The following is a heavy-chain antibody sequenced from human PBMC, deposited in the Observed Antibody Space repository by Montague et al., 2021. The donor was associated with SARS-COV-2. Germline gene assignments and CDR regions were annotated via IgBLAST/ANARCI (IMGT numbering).Heavy chain of an antibody. V-gene: IGHV3-30-3*02. Sequence: SLRLSCAASGFTFSSFAMHWVRQAPGKGLEWVAVIWYDGSNEYYADSVKGRFTISRDNSKNTVYLQINGLRLEDTAVYYWAKSAYSSSWYSDYWGQGTPVTVSS. D-gene: IGHD6-13*01. CDR3: AKSAYSSSWYSDY. CDR1: GFTFSSFA. J-gene: IGHJ4*02. CDR2: IWYDGSNE.